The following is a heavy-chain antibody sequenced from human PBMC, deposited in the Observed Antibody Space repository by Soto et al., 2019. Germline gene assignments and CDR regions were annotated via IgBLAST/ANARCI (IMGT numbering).Heavy chain of an antibody. V-gene: IGHV4-30-4*01. CDR3: ARASYYGSGAYYYTY. CDR1: GGSISSGDYY. J-gene: IGHJ4*02. D-gene: IGHD3-22*01. CDR2: IYYTGTT. Sequence: QVQLQESGPGLVKPSQTLSLTCTVSGGSISSGDYYWSWIRQPPGKGPEWVGYIYYTGTTHYNPSLKSRVKMSPDTSKNQFSLNLNSVTAADTAVYYCARASYYGSGAYYYTYWGQGTLVTVSS.